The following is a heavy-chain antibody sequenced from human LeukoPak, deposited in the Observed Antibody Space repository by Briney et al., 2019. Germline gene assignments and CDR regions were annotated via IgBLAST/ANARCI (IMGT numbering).Heavy chain of an antibody. V-gene: IGHV4-39*01. CDR1: GGSISSSSYY. J-gene: IGHJ4*02. CDR2: IYYSGST. D-gene: IGHD3-10*01. Sequence: SSETLSLTCTVSGGSISSSSYYWGWIRQPPGKGLEWIVSIYYSGSTYYNPSLKSRVTISVDTSKNQFSLKLSSVTAADTAVYYCARRGQYYGSGSYSHWGQGTLVTVSS. CDR3: ARRGQYYGSGSYSH.